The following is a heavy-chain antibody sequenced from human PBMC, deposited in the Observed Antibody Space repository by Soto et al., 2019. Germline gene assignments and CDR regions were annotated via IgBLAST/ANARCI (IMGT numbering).Heavy chain of an antibody. J-gene: IGHJ6*02. CDR2: TYYRSKWYN. Sequence: SQTLSLTCAISGDSVSSNSAAWNWIRQSLSRGLEWLGRTYYRSKWYNDYAVSVKSRITINPDTSKNQFSLQLNSVTPEDTAVYYCARVRYAAAGTTNYYGMDVWGQGTTVTVS. D-gene: IGHD6-13*01. V-gene: IGHV6-1*01. CDR1: GDSVSSNSAA. CDR3: ARVRYAAAGTTNYYGMDV.